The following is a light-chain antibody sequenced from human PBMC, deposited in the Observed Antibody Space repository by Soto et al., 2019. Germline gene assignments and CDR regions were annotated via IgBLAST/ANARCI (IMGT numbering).Light chain of an antibody. Sequence: EVVLTQPPGTLSLSPGERATLSCRASQSVSNNYLAWYQQKRGQSPKLLIFGSTDRATGIPDRFSGSGSETDFTLTISRLEPEDFAVYYRKQYSSSAQYTFRQGTNQEFK. J-gene: IGKJ2*01. CDR2: GST. CDR3: KQYSSSAQYT. V-gene: IGKV3-20*01. CDR1: QSVSNNY.